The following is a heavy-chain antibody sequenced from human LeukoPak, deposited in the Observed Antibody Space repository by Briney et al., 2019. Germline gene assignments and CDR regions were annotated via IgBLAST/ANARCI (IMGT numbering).Heavy chain of an antibody. Sequence: GGSLRLSCAASGFIFSSFAMHWVRQAPGKGLEWVAVISNDGSNKYYADSVKGRFTVSRDNSKNTLYLQMNSLRAEDTAVYYCAKDSYDSSGYPSYWGQGTLVTVSS. J-gene: IGHJ4*02. CDR2: ISNDGSNK. CDR3: AKDSYDSSGYPSY. V-gene: IGHV3-30*04. CDR1: GFIFSSFA. D-gene: IGHD3-22*01.